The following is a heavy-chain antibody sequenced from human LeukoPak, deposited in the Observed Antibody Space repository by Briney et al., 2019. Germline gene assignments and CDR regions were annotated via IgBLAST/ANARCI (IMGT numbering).Heavy chain of an antibody. Sequence: SETLSLTCTVSGGSISSYYWSWLRQPAGKGLEWIGRIYTSGSTNYNPSLKSRVTMSVDTSKNQLSLKLSSVTAADTAVYYCARERVVPAALSAPWFDPWGQGTLVTVSS. J-gene: IGHJ5*02. CDR2: IYTSGST. D-gene: IGHD2-2*01. CDR1: GGSISSYY. V-gene: IGHV4-4*07. CDR3: ARERVVPAALSAPWFDP.